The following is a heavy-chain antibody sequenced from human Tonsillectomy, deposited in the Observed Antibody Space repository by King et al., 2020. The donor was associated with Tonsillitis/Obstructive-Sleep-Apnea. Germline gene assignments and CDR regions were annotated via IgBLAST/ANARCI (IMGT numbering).Heavy chain of an antibody. CDR1: GFTFSDYY. CDR2: IRKKAKSYTT. J-gene: IGHJ6*03. D-gene: IGHD2-21*02. V-gene: IGHV3-72*01. CDR3: AKGPEGPTDDYYYMDV. Sequence: VQLVVSGGALVQPGGSLRLSCEASGFTFSDYYMDWVRQAPGKGLEWVARIRKKAKSYTTAYAASLKGRFIISRDDSRNSLYLQLNSLKTEDTAVYYCAKGPEGPTDDYYYMDVWGQGTTVTVSS.